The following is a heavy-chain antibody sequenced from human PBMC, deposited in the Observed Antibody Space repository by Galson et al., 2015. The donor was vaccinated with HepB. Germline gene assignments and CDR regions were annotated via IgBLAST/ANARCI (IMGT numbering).Heavy chain of an antibody. CDR1: GFTFSSYW. D-gene: IGHD1-26*01. Sequence: SLRLSCAASGFTFSSYWMSWVRQAPGKGLEWVANIKQDGSEKYYVDSVKGRFTISRDNAKNSLYLQMNSLRAEDTAVYYCARAVSGSYYVFYFDYWGQGTLVTVSS. V-gene: IGHV3-7*01. J-gene: IGHJ4*02. CDR2: IKQDGSEK. CDR3: ARAVSGSYYVFYFDY.